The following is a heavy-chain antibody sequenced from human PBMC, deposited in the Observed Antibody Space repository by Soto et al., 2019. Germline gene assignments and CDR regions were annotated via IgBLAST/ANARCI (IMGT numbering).Heavy chain of an antibody. J-gene: IGHJ4*02. Sequence: QVQLVESGGGVVQPGTSLRLSCVTSGFIFNNYALYWVRQAPGKGLEWVASISVDGTKENYADSVKGRCSISRDKSKNTLYLEMNSLRGEDTAVYYCGREGVDWPYFDYCGKGTLVTVSS. CDR3: GREGVDWPYFDY. CDR1: GFIFNNYA. D-gene: IGHD5-12*01. V-gene: IGHV3-30-3*01. CDR2: ISVDGTKE.